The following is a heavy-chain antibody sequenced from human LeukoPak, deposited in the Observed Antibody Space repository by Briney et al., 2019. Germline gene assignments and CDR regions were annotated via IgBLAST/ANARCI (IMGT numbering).Heavy chain of an antibody. D-gene: IGHD5-12*01. Sequence: SETLSLTCTVSGVSISSGGYYWSWIRQHPGKGLEWIGYIYHSGSTYYNPSLKSRVTISVDRSKNQFSLKLSSVTAADTAVYYCARASGYDPSNWFDPWGQGTLVTVSS. V-gene: IGHV4-30-2*01. CDR3: ARASGYDPSNWFDP. J-gene: IGHJ5*02. CDR1: GVSISSGGYY. CDR2: IYHSGST.